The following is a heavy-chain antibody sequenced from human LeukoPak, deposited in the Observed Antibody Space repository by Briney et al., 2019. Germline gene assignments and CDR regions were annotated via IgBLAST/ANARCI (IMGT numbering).Heavy chain of an antibody. D-gene: IGHD5-18*01. CDR3: AREESSYGSAGDY. CDR2: INPNNGGT. Sequence: GASVTISCKASGYTFTGYYMHWVRQAPGQGLEWMGRINPNNGGTNYAQKFQGRVTMTGDTSISTAYMELSSLRSDDTAVYYCAREESSYGSAGDYWGQGTLVTVSS. V-gene: IGHV1-2*06. J-gene: IGHJ4*02. CDR1: GYTFTGYY.